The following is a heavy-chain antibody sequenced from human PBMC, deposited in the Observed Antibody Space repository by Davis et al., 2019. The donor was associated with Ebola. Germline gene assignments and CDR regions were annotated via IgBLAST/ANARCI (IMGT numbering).Heavy chain of an antibody. V-gene: IGHV3-11*06. CDR1: GFTFSDYY. Sequence: GESLKISCAASGFTFSDYYMSWIRQAPGKGLEWVSYISSSSSYTNYADSVKGRFTISRDNAKNSLYLQMNSLRAEDTAVYYCAREGGIADQVDYWGQGTLVTVSS. J-gene: IGHJ4*02. CDR2: ISSSSSYT. D-gene: IGHD6-13*01. CDR3: AREGGIADQVDY.